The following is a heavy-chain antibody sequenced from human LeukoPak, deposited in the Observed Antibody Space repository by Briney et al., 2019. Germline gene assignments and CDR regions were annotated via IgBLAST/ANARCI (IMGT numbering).Heavy chain of an antibody. J-gene: IGHJ4*02. V-gene: IGHV1-69*01. D-gene: IGHD3-10*01. CDR2: IIPIFGTA. CDR1: GGTFSSYA. CDR3: ASAIGVHYYGSGSYYLDY. Sequence: SVKVSCKASGGTFSSYAISWVRQAPGQGLEWMGGIIPIFGTANYAQKFQGRVTITADESTSTAYMELSSLRSEDTAEYYCASAIGVHYYGSGSYYLDYWGQGTLVTVSS.